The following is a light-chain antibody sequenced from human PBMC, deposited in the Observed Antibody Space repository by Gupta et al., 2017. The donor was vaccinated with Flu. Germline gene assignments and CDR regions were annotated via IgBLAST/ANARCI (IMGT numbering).Light chain of an antibody. CDR2: KDS. Sequence: VSVSPGQTARITCSGDALPTPYASWYQQKPGQAPVLVISKDSARPSVIPERFSGSSSGTTVTLTISGVQAEDAADYYCQSADSSGPSWVFGG. CDR1: ALPTPY. CDR3: QSADSSGPSWV. J-gene: IGLJ3*02. V-gene: IGLV3-25*03.